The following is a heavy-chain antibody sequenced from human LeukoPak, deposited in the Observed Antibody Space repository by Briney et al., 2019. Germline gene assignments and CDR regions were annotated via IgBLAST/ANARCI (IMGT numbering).Heavy chain of an antibody. Sequence: SQTLSLTCTVSGDSISSGGFYWSWVRQPPGKGLEWIGYIFHSGSTYYNPPLKSQFTMSIDRSKNQFSLRLNSVTAADTAVYYCAREPFRAEIDYWGQGTLVTVSS. J-gene: IGHJ4*02. CDR3: AREPFRAEIDY. CDR1: GDSISSGGFY. V-gene: IGHV4-30-2*01. D-gene: IGHD1-26*01. CDR2: IFHSGST.